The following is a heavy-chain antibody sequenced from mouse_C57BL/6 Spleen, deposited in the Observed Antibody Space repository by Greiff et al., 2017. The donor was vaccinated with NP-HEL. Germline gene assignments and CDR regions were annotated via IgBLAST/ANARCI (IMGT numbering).Heavy chain of an antibody. D-gene: IGHD1-1*01. CDR1: GYTFTSYW. J-gene: IGHJ2*01. CDR2: INPSNGGT. V-gene: IGHV1-53*01. CDR3: AREGTTVVAYYFDY. Sequence: QVQLQQPGTELVKPGASVKLSCKASGYTFTSYWMPWVKQRPGQGLEWIGNINPSNGGTNYNEKFKSKATLTVDKSSSTAYMQLSSLTSEDSAVYYCAREGTTVVAYYFDYWGQGTTLTVSS.